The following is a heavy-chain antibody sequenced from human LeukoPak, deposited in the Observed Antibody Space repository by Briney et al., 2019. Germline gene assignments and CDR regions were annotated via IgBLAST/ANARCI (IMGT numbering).Heavy chain of an antibody. V-gene: IGHV3-66*04. CDR1: GITVNTNY. CDR3: ARLHYDVLTGPFDY. J-gene: IGHJ4*02. D-gene: IGHD3-9*01. CDR2: IYSGGAT. Sequence: GGSLRLSCAASGITVNTNYMSWVRQAPGKGLEWVSIIYSGGATFYADSVKGRFTISRENSKNTLWLQMNSLRAEDTAVYYCARLHYDVLTGPFDYWGQGTLVTVSS.